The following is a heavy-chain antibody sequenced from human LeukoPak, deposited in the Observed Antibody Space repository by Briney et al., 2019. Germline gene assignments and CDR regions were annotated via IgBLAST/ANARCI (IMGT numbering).Heavy chain of an antibody. D-gene: IGHD3-10*01. CDR1: GFAYSNYA. Sequence: PGTSLRLSCAASGFAYSNYAMHWVRQAPGKGLEWVAIISYDGTNKYYRDSVKGRFTISRDNTKNTLFLQMNSLRAEDTAVYYCSEGNYFDYWGQGTLVTVSS. CDR2: ISYDGTNK. CDR3: SEGNYFDY. J-gene: IGHJ4*02. V-gene: IGHV3-30*04.